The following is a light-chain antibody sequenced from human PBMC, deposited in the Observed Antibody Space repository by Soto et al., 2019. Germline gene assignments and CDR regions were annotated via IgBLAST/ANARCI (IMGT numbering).Light chain of an antibody. Sequence: QSALTQPASVSGSPGQSITISCTGTSSDVGGYNYVSWFQQHPGKAPKLMIYEVSNRPSGVSTRFSGSKSGNTASLTISGLQAEDEADYYCCSYARGSRAFGGGTKVTVL. J-gene: IGLJ3*02. CDR1: SSDVGGYNY. CDR2: EVS. V-gene: IGLV2-14*01. CDR3: CSYARGSRA.